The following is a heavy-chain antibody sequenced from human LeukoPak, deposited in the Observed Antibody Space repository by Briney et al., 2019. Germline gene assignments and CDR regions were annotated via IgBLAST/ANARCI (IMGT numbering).Heavy chain of an antibody. J-gene: IGHJ4*02. D-gene: IGHD2-15*01. V-gene: IGHV3-30*03. CDR3: ARVRVPSRILLPYFDY. CDR2: MSYDGTNK. Sequence: SGGSLRLSCAASGFTLTTYSIHWVRRAPGKGLEWVAVMSYDGTNKYYADSVKGRFIISRDNSENTVYLQMNDLRAEDTAVYYCARVRVPSRILLPYFDYWGQGTLVTVSS. CDR1: GFTLTTYS.